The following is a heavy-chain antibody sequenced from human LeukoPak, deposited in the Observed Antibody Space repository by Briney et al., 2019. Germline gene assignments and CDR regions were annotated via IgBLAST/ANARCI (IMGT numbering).Heavy chain of an antibody. CDR2: ISGSGGST. Sequence: GGSLRLSCAASGFTFSSHAMSWVRQAPGKGLEWVSAISGSGGSTYYADSVKGRFTISRDNSKNTLYLQMNSLRAEDTAVYYCAKFPAYYDFWSGYLDYWGQGTLVTVSS. CDR1: GFTFSSHA. CDR3: AKFPAYYDFWSGYLDY. J-gene: IGHJ4*02. D-gene: IGHD3-3*01. V-gene: IGHV3-23*01.